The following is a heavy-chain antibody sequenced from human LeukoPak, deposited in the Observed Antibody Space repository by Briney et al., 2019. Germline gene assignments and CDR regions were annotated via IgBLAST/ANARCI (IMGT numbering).Heavy chain of an antibody. Sequence: SETLSLTCTVSGVSISSYYWSWIRQPPGKGLEWIGYIYYSGSTNYNPSLKSRVTISIDTSTTQFPLKLRSVTAADPAVYYCARQVYRGWLHSHAFDIWGQGTMVTVFS. D-gene: IGHD5-24*01. CDR2: IYYSGST. CDR3: ARQVYRGWLHSHAFDI. J-gene: IGHJ3*02. CDR1: GVSISSYY. V-gene: IGHV4-59*08.